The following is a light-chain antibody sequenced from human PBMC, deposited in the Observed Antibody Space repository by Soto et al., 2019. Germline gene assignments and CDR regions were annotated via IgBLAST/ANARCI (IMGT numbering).Light chain of an antibody. J-gene: IGKJ4*01. CDR2: DAS. Sequence: DIQMTRSPSSLSASVGDRVTITCQASQDISNYLNWYQQKPGKAPKLLIYDASNLETGVPSRFSGSGSGTDFTFTISSLRPADIATYYCQQYDNLPFTFGGGTKVEIK. CDR3: QQYDNLPFT. CDR1: QDISNY. V-gene: IGKV1-33*01.